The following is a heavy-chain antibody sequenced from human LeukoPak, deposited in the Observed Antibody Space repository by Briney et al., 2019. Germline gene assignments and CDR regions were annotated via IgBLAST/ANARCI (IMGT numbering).Heavy chain of an antibody. J-gene: IGHJ4*02. V-gene: IGHV3-30*18. CDR2: ISYDGSNK. CDR1: GFTFSSYG. D-gene: IGHD2-21*02. CDR3: AKDSSPIVVVTAIPEFLFDY. Sequence: GGSLRLSCAASGFTFSSYGMHWVRQAPGKGLEWVAVISYDGSNKYYADSVKGRFTISRDNSKNTLYLQMNSLRAEDTAVYYCAKDSSPIVVVTAIPEFLFDYWGQGTLVTVSS.